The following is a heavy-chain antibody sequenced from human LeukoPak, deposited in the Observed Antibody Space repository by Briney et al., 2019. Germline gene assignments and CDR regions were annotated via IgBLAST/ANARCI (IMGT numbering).Heavy chain of an antibody. CDR3: ARVKKEYYYYGMDV. V-gene: IGHV4-59*01. CDR1: GGSFSGYY. J-gene: IGHJ6*02. CDR2: IYYSGST. Sequence: KPSETLSLTCAVYGGSFSGYYWSWIRQPPGKGLEWIGYIYYSGSTNYNPSLKSRVTISVDTSKNQFSLKLSSVTAADTAVYYCARVKKEYYYYGMDVWGQGTTVTVSS.